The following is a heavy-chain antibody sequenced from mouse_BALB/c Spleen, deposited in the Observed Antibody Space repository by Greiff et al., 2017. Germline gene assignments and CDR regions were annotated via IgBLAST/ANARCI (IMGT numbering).Heavy chain of an antibody. CDR2: ICSGGSDN. CDR1: GFTFSSYA. V-gene: IGHV5-9-4*01. Sequence: EVKLEESGAGLVKPGGSLKLSCAASGFTFSSYAMSWVRQPPEKRLEWVGEICSGGSDNYYPDTVTGRCTISRDNARNTLYLEMSSLRSEETAVYYCAKDQGEYGSSYDAMDYWGQGTSGTVSS. CDR3: AKDQGEYGSSYDAMDY. D-gene: IGHD1-1*01. J-gene: IGHJ4*01.